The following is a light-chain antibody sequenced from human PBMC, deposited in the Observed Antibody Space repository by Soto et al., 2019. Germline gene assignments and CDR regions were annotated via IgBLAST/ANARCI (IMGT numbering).Light chain of an antibody. Sequence: EIVLTQSPATLSLPPGERAALSCRANQSVGTYLGWYQQRVGQAPSLLIYDASKRATGTPDRFSGSGSGTDFTLTISSLEPEDFVVYYCQQRSAWPLTFGGGTKVDIK. V-gene: IGKV3-11*01. J-gene: IGKJ4*01. CDR3: QQRSAWPLT. CDR1: QSVGTY. CDR2: DAS.